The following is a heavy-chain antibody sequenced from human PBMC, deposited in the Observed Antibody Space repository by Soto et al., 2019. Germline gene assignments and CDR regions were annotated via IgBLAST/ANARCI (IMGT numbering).Heavy chain of an antibody. Sequence: SETLSLTCAVSGYSISSSNWWGWIRQPPGKGLEWIGYIYFSGSTYYNPSLKSRVTMSVDTSKNQLSLKLSSVTAVDTAVYYCARMGTGDYYCYMDVWGKGTTVTVSS. V-gene: IGHV4-28*01. D-gene: IGHD1-1*01. J-gene: IGHJ6*03. CDR2: IYFSGST. CDR3: ARMGTGDYYCYMDV. CDR1: GYSISSSNW.